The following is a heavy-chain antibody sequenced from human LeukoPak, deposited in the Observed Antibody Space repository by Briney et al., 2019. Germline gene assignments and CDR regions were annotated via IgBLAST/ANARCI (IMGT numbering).Heavy chain of an antibody. J-gene: IGHJ4*02. CDR3: ARGNSRAYFDY. CDR2: INHSGST. D-gene: IGHD2-21*01. V-gene: IGHV4-34*01. Sequence: PSETLALTCAVYGGSFSGYYWSWIRQPPGKGLEWIGEINHSGSTNYHPSLKSRVTISVDTSKNQFSLKLSSVTAADTAVYYCARGNSRAYFDYWGQGTLVTVSS. CDR1: GGSFSGYY.